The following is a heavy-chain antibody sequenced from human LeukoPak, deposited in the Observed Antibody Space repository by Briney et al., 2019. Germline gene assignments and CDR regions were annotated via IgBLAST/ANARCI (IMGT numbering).Heavy chain of an antibody. CDR2: IIPIFGTA. D-gene: IGHD2-2*01. CDR1: GYTFTSYY. CDR3: ATGGLVPDPFDY. Sequence: SVKVSCKASGYTFTSYYMHWVRQAPGQGLEWMGGIIPIFGTANYAQKFQGRVTITADESTSTAYMELSSLRSEDTAVYYCATGGLVPDPFDYWGQGTLVTVSS. J-gene: IGHJ4*02. V-gene: IGHV1-69*13.